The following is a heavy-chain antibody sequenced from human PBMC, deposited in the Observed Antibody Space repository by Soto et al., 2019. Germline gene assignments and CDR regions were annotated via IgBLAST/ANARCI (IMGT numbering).Heavy chain of an antibody. Sequence: SETLSLTCAVYGGSFSGYYWSWIRQPPGKGLEWIGEINHSGSTNYNPSLKSRVTISVDTSKNQFSLKLSSVTAADTAVYHCARGRITMRLNPWRGYYMDVWGKGTTVTVSS. CDR1: GGSFSGYY. J-gene: IGHJ6*03. CDR2: INHSGST. V-gene: IGHV4-34*01. D-gene: IGHD3-3*01. CDR3: ARGRITMRLNPWRGYYMDV.